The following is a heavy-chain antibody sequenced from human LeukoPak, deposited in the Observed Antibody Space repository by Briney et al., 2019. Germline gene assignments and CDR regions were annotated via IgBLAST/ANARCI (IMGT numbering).Heavy chain of an antibody. V-gene: IGHV3-30*03. D-gene: IGHD5-12*01. CDR3: ARAGWLRDYPHYMDV. J-gene: IGHJ6*03. CDR1: GFMSTNYG. Sequence: PGGSLRLSCLASGFMSTNYGMHWVRQAPGKGLEWVAAISFDETYKYYTDAVKGRFTISRDNSKNMMYLQMNSLGADDTAVYYCARAGWLRDYPHYMDVWGKGTTVTVSS. CDR2: ISFDETYK.